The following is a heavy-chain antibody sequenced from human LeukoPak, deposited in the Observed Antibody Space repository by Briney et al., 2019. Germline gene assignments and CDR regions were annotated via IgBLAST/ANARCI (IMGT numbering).Heavy chain of an antibody. J-gene: IGHJ4*02. CDR2: IYYSGGA. D-gene: IGHD3-22*01. Sequence: SETLSLICTVSGVCIMTSSSYWGWIGHPPGRGLEWSRGIYYSGGAYYISSLNSRVTISVDTSKNQFFLRLSAVTAADTAVYYCARGIPGYFNTSAYYYDYWGQGTLVTVSS. CDR1: GVCIMTSSSY. CDR3: ARGIPGYFNTSAYYYDY. V-gene: IGHV4-39*07.